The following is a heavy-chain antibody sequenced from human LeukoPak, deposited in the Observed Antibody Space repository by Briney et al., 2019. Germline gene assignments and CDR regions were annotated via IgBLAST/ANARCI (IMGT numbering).Heavy chain of an antibody. CDR3: ARAGHSTDAFDI. CDR1: GGSISSGGYY. D-gene: IGHD2/OR15-2a*01. J-gene: IGHJ3*02. Sequence: SETLSLTCTVSGGSISSGGYYWSWIRQHPGKGLEWIGYIYYSGSTYYNPSLKSRVTISVDTSKNQFSLKLSSVTAADTAVYYCARAGHSTDAFDIWGQGTMVTVSS. V-gene: IGHV4-31*03. CDR2: IYYSGST.